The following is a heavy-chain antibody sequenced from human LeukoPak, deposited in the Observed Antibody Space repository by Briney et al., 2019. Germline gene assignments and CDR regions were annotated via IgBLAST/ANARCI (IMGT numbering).Heavy chain of an antibody. Sequence: SETLSLTCTVSGGSISSYYWSWIRQPPGKGLEWIGYIYYSGSTNYNPSLKSRVTISVDTSKNQFSLKLSSVTAADTAVYYCATAPMYSSSWPYYFDYWGQGTLVTVSS. V-gene: IGHV4-59*08. D-gene: IGHD6-13*01. CDR2: IYYSGST. J-gene: IGHJ4*02. CDR3: ATAPMYSSSWPYYFDY. CDR1: GGSISSYY.